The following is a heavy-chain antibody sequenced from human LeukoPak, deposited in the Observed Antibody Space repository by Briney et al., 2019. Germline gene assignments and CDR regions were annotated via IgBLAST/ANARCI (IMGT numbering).Heavy chain of an antibody. D-gene: IGHD2-21*02. V-gene: IGHV3-23*01. J-gene: IGHJ4*02. Sequence: GGSLRLSCAASGFTFSSYAMSWVRQAPGKGLEWVSAISGSGGSTYYADSVKGRFTISRDNSKNTLYLQMNSLRAEDTAVYYCARDKLMGDSYFVYWGQGTLVTVSS. CDR2: ISGSGGST. CDR1: GFTFSSYA. CDR3: ARDKLMGDSYFVY.